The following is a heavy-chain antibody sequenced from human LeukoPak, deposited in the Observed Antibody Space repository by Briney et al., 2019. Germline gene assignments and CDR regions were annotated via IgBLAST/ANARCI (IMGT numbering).Heavy chain of an antibody. J-gene: IGHJ4*02. V-gene: IGHV4-39*01. CDR3: ARLASLLD. CDR2: IYYSGST. Sequence: NPSETLSLTCTVSGGSISSSSYYWGWIRQPPGKGLEWIGSIYYSGSTYYNPSLKSRVTISVDTSKNQFSLKLSSVTAADTAVYYCARLASLLDWGQGTLVTVSS. CDR1: GGSISSSSYY. D-gene: IGHD2-21*01.